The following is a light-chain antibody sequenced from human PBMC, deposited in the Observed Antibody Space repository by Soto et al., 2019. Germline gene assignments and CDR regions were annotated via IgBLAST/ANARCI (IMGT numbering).Light chain of an antibody. CDR3: HQYDSWT. CDR1: QSVSSN. J-gene: IGKJ1*01. V-gene: IGKV3-15*01. CDR2: GAS. Sequence: EIGMTQSPATLSVSPGERATLSCRASQSVSSNLAWYQQTPGQAPRLLIYGASTRATGIPARFSGSGSGTDFTLTISRLEPEDFAVYYCHQYDSWTFGQGT.